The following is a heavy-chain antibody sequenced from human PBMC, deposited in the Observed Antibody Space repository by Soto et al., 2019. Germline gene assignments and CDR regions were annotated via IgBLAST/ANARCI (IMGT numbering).Heavy chain of an antibody. J-gene: IGHJ5*02. D-gene: IGHD1-26*01. CDR1: GYTFTSYG. V-gene: IGHV1-18*01. CDR2: ISAYNGNT. CDR3: ARASGSSYWFDP. Sequence: ASVKGSCKASGYTFTSYGIRWVRQAPGQGLEGMGWISAYNGNTNYAQKLQGRVTMTTDTSTSTAYMELRSLRSDDTAVYYCARASGSSYWFDPWGQGTLVTVSS.